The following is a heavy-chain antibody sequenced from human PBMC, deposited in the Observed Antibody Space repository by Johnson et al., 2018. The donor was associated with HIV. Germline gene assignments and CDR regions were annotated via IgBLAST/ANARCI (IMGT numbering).Heavy chain of an antibody. CDR3: AKDILRIAAAGIYGASDI. J-gene: IGHJ3*02. D-gene: IGHD6-13*01. CDR2: IYSGGST. V-gene: IGHV3-53*02. CDR1: GFTVSSNY. Sequence: VQLVETGGGLIQPGGSLRLSCAASGFTVSSNYMSWVRQAPGKGLEWVSVIYSGGSTYYADSVKGSFTISRDNSKKTLHLLMNSLRAEDTAIYHCAKDILRIAAAGIYGASDIWGQGTMVTVSS.